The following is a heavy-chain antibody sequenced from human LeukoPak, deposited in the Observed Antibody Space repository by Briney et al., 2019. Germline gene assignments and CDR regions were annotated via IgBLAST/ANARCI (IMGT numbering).Heavy chain of an antibody. V-gene: IGHV3-74*01. CDR1: GFXFSRYW. CDR2: INSDGSST. CDR3: ASSSGGFNWFDP. Sequence: GGSLRLSCAASGFXFSRYWMHWVRQAPGKGLMWVSRINSDGSSTNYADSVKGRFTISRDNAKNTLYLQMNSLRVEDTAVYYCASSSGGFNWFDPWGQGTLVTVSS. D-gene: IGHD3-22*01. J-gene: IGHJ5*02.